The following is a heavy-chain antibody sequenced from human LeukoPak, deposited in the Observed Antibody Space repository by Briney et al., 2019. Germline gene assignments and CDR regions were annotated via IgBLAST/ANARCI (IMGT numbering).Heavy chain of an antibody. CDR2: IKQDGSEK. V-gene: IGHV3-7*03. Sequence: GGSLRLSCAASGFTFSSYWMSWVRQAPGKGLEWVANIKQDGSEKYCVDSVKGRFTISRDNAKNSLYLQMNSLRAEDTAVYYCARSVTSGTYYYYYYGMDVWGQGTTVTVSS. D-gene: IGHD1-1*01. CDR3: ARSVTSGTYYYYYYGMDV. CDR1: GFTFSSYW. J-gene: IGHJ6*02.